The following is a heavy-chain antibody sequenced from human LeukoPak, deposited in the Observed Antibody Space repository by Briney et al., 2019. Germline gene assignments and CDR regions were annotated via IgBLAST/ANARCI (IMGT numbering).Heavy chain of an antibody. Sequence: GGSLRLSCAASGFTFSHAWMSWVRQAPGKGLEWVANIKQDGSEKYYVDSVKGRFTISRGNAKNSLYLQMNSLRAEDTAVYYCARRDSSWYRMAYWFDPWGQGTLVTVSS. CDR2: IKQDGSEK. D-gene: IGHD6-13*01. V-gene: IGHV3-7*01. J-gene: IGHJ5*02. CDR3: ARRDSSWYRMAYWFDP. CDR1: GFTFSHAW.